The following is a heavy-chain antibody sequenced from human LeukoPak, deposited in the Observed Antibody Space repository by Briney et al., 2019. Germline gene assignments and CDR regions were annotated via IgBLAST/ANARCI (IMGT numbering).Heavy chain of an antibody. Sequence: PSETLSLTCTVSGGSINSYYWSWIRQPPGKGLEWIGYIRYSGSTNYNPSLKSRVTISVDTSNNRFSLRLSSVTAADTAVYYCARHGTSGSYYRYFDYWGQGTLVTVSS. D-gene: IGHD1-26*01. V-gene: IGHV4-59*08. J-gene: IGHJ4*02. CDR1: GGSINSYY. CDR3: ARHGTSGSYYRYFDY. CDR2: IRYSGST.